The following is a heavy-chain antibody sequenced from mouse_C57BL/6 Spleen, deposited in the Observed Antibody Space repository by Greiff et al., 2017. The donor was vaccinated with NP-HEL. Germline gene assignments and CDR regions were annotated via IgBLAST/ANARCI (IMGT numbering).Heavy chain of an antibody. Sequence: QVQLQQSGAELVRPGTSVKVSCKASGYAFTNYLIEWVKQRPGQGLEWIGVINPGSGGTNYNEKFKGKATLTADKSSSTAYMQLSSLTSEDSAVYFCARGGGSLYYYAMDYWGQGTSVTVSS. CDR1: GYAFTNYL. V-gene: IGHV1-54*01. CDR2: INPGSGGT. CDR3: ARGGGSLYYYAMDY. J-gene: IGHJ4*01. D-gene: IGHD1-1*02.